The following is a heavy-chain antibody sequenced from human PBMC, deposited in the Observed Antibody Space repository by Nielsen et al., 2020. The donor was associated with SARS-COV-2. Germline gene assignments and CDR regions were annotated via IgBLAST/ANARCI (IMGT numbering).Heavy chain of an antibody. V-gene: IGHV4-39*07. CDR3: ARGGGYYGSGSYSWYYGMDV. CDR2: IYYSGST. D-gene: IGHD3-10*01. Sequence: SETLSLTCTVSGGSISSSSYYWGWIRQPPGKGLEWIGSIYYSGSTYYNPSLKSRVTISVDTSKNQFSLKLSSVTAADTAVYYCARGGGYYGSGSYSWYYGMDVWGQGTTVTVSS. J-gene: IGHJ6*02. CDR1: GGSISSSSYY.